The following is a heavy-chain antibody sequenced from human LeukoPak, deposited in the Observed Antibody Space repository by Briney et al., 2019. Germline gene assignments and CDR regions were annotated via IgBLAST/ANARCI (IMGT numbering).Heavy chain of an antibody. D-gene: IGHD3-22*01. J-gene: IGHJ6*02. CDR3: ARTLDSRRYIVRRPYSMDV. CDR2: IYYSGST. CDR1: GGSISSGGYY. V-gene: IGHV4-31*03. Sequence: PSETLSLTCTVSGGSISSGGYYWSWIRQHPGKGLEWIGYIYYSGSTYYNPSLKSRVTISVDTSKNQFSLKLSSVTAADTAVYYCARTLDSRRYIVRRPYSMDVWGQGTTVTVSS.